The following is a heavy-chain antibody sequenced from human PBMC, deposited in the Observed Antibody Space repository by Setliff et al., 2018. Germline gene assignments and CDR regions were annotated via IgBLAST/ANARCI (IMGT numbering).Heavy chain of an antibody. J-gene: IGHJ4*02. Sequence: ASVKVSCKASGYTFTSYDVNWVRQATGQGLEWMGWINPNSGGTSYAQKFQGRVTMTRDTSTSTVYMELSSLRSEDTAVYYCARDASYNFWSGYRGAIDYWGQGTLVTVS. CDR2: INPNSGGT. V-gene: IGHV1-8*02. D-gene: IGHD3-3*01. CDR3: ARDASYNFWSGYRGAIDY. CDR1: GYTFTSYD.